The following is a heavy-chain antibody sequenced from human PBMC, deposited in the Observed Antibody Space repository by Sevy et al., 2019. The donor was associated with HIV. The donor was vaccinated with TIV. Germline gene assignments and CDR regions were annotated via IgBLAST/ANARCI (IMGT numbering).Heavy chain of an antibody. V-gene: IGHV3-30-3*01. CDR2: ISYDGSNK. CDR3: ASIYYDFWSGYYDPLDY. D-gene: IGHD3-3*01. Sequence: GGSLRLSCAASGFTFSSYAMHWVRQAPGKGLEWVAVISYDGSNKYYADSVKGRFTISRDNSKNTLYLQMNSLRAEDTAVYYCASIYYDFWSGYYDPLDYWGQGTLVTVSS. CDR1: GFTFSSYA. J-gene: IGHJ4*02.